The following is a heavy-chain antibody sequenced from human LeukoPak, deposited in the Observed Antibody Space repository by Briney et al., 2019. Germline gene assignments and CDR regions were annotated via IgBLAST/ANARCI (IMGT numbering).Heavy chain of an antibody. D-gene: IGHD6-13*01. CDR1: GFTFYTYS. Sequence: GGSLRLSCAASGFTFYTYSMNWVRQAPGKGLEWVSSISSSSNYIYFADSVKGRFTISRDNAKNSLYLQMNSLRAEDTAVYYCARPSRPYRSSEYFQHWGQGTLVIVSS. CDR3: ARPSRPYRSSEYFQH. CDR2: ISSSSNYI. J-gene: IGHJ1*01. V-gene: IGHV3-21*01.